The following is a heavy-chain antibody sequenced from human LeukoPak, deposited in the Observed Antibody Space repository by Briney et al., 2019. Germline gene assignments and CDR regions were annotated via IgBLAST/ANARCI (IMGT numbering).Heavy chain of an antibody. J-gene: IGHJ5*02. Sequence: SETLSLTCGVSGGSISGTNWWSWVRQPPGQGLEWIGSIYYSGSTYYNPSLKSRVTISVDTSKNQFSLKLSSVTAADTAVYYCARSSGYSSSGGLNWFDTWGQGTLVTVSS. CDR2: IYYSGST. CDR1: GGSISGTNW. D-gene: IGHD6-13*01. V-gene: IGHV4-39*01. CDR3: ARSSGYSSSGGLNWFDT.